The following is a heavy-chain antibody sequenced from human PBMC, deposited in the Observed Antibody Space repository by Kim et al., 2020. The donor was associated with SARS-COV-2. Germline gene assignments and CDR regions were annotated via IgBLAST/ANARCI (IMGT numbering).Heavy chain of an antibody. J-gene: IGHJ6*03. V-gene: IGHV4-34*01. CDR2: INHSGST. CDR1: GGSFSGYY. Sequence: SETLSLTCAVYGGSFSGYYWSWIRQPPGKGLEWIGEINHSGSTNYNPSLKSRVTISVDTSKNQFSLKLSSVTAADTAVYYCARVSYYGSGSYYPRPHYYYMDVWGKGTTVTVSS. D-gene: IGHD3-10*01. CDR3: ARVSYYGSGSYYPRPHYYYMDV.